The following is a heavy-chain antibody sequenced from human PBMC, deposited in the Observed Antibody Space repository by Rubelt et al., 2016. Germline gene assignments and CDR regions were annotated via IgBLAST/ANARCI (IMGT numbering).Heavy chain of an antibody. J-gene: IGHJ4*02. CDR2: IRAYNGNT. Sequence: QVQLVQSGAEVKNPGASVKVSCKASGYTFTSYVISWVRQAPVQGLEWVGWIRAYNGNTNYAQRLKGEATMTADTSTSTAYRELRSLRSDDRAVYYCARVVGGNSVIYCFDSWGQGTLVTVSS. CDR3: ARVVGGNSVIYCFDS. D-gene: IGHD4-23*01. V-gene: IGHV1-18*01. CDR1: GYTFTSYV.